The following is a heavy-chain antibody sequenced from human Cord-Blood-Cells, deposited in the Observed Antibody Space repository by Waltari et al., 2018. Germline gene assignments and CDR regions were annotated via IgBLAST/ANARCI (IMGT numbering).Heavy chain of an antibody. Sequence: QVQLVQSGAEVKKPGSSVKDSCKASGGTFSSYAISWVRQAPGQGLEWMGGILPIFGTANHAQKFQGRVTITADESTCTAYMELGSLRSEDTAVYYCSSGDYSNYFDYWGQGTLVTVSS. CDR3: SSGDYSNYFDY. J-gene: IGHJ4*02. D-gene: IGHD4-4*01. CDR1: GGTFSSYA. V-gene: IGHV1-69*01. CDR2: ILPIFGTA.